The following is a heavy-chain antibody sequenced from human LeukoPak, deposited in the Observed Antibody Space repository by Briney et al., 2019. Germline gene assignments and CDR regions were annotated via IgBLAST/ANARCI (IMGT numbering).Heavy chain of an antibody. V-gene: IGHV3-23*01. J-gene: IGHJ3*02. CDR1: GFTFSSYA. CDR3: AKEPGYSSGRTI. Sequence: GGSLRLSRAASGFTFSSYATSWVRQAPGKGLEWVSAISGSGGSTYYADSVKGRFTISRDNSKNTLYLQMNSLRAEDTAVYYCAKEPGYSSGRTIWGQGTMVTVSS. CDR2: ISGSGGST. D-gene: IGHD6-19*01.